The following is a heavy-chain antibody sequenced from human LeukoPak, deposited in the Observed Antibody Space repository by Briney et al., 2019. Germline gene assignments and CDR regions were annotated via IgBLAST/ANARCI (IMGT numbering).Heavy chain of an antibody. CDR2: IYPGDSDN. CDR1: GSGFTSYW. D-gene: IGHD3-22*01. CDR3: ARAEYGVIDT. Sequence: GESLKISFKGSGSGFTSYWIGWVRQMPGKGLEWMGSIYPGDSDNRYSPSFQGQVTITADKSISTAYLQWSSLKASDTAMYYCARAEYGVIDTWGQGTLVTVSS. V-gene: IGHV5-51*01. J-gene: IGHJ5*02.